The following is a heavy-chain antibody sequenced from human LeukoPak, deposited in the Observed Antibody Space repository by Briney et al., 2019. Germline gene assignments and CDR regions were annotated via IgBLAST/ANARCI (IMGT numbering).Heavy chain of an antibody. D-gene: IGHD3-22*01. CDR1: GFTFSNYA. J-gene: IGHJ3*02. V-gene: IGHV3-23*01. CDR2: ISGPGSST. Sequence: GGSLRLSCAASGFTFSNYAMSWVRQAPGKGLEWVSTISGPGSSTYSADSVKGRFTISRDNSKNTLYLQMNSLRAEDTAVYYCAKEKRDSSGDDAFDIWGQGTMVTVSS. CDR3: AKEKRDSSGDDAFDI.